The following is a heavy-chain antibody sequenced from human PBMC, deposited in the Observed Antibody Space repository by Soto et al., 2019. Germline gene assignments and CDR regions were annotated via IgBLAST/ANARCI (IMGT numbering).Heavy chain of an antibody. CDR3: ARQGYCSGGSCYPSHFDP. CDR1: GYSFTSYW. Sequence: RGESLKISCKGSGYSFTSYWISWVRQMPGKGLEWMGRIDPSDSYTNYSPSFQGHVTISADKSISTAYLQWSSLKASDTAMYYCARQGYCSGGSCYPSHFDPWGQGALVTVSS. CDR2: IDPSDSYT. D-gene: IGHD2-15*01. V-gene: IGHV5-10-1*01. J-gene: IGHJ5*02.